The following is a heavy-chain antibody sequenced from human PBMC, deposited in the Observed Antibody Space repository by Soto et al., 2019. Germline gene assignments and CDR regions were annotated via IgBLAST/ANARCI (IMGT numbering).Heavy chain of an antibody. Sequence: ASVKVSCKASGGTFSSYAISWVRQAPGQGLEWMGGIIPIFGTADYAQKFQGRVTITADESTSTAYMELSSLRSEDTAVYYCARDRSIAVAGTSDAFDIWGQGTMVTASS. V-gene: IGHV1-69*13. D-gene: IGHD6-19*01. CDR2: IIPIFGTA. CDR1: GGTFSSYA. CDR3: ARDRSIAVAGTSDAFDI. J-gene: IGHJ3*02.